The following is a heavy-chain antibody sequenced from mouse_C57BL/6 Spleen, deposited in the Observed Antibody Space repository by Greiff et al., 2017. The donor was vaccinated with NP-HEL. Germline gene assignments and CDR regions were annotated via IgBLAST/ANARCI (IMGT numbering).Heavy chain of an antibody. V-gene: IGHV5-16*01. J-gene: IGHJ4*01. CDR2: INYDGSST. CDR1: GFTFSDYY. Sequence: EVQLQQSEGGLVQPGSSMKLSCTASGFTFSDYYMAWVRQVPEKGLEWVANINYDGSSTYYLDSLKSRFIISRDNAKNILYLQMSSLKSEDTATYYCARDPGYYAMDYWGQGTSVTVSS. CDR3: ARDPGYYAMDY.